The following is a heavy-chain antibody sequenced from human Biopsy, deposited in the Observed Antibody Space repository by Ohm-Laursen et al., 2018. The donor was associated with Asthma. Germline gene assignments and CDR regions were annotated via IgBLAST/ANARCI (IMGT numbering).Heavy chain of an antibody. CDR3: AAGRTSLQGESLI. Sequence: GSSVKVSCNASGVALSGYTFEWVRQARGLGLEWIAWIVFASGATNYAQNFQDRLTVTRDMSAGSVSMELRGLISTDTAVYYCAAGRTSLQGESLIWGQGTLVSVSS. V-gene: IGHV1-58*01. D-gene: IGHD2/OR15-2a*01. CDR1: GVALSGYT. CDR2: IVFASGAT. J-gene: IGHJ4*01.